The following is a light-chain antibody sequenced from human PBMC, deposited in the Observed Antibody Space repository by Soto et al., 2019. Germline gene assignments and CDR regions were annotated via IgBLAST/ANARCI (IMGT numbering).Light chain of an antibody. J-gene: IGLJ2*01. Sequence: QLVLTQPRSVSGSPGQSVTISCSGTGNVDYNYVSWYQQFPGRAPKLIIYDVTKRPSGVPDRFSGSESGNTASLIISGLQAEDEAHYYCCAYAGDSTPVVLGGGTKVTVL. CDR1: GNVDYNY. CDR3: CAYAGDSTPVV. V-gene: IGLV2-11*01. CDR2: DVT.